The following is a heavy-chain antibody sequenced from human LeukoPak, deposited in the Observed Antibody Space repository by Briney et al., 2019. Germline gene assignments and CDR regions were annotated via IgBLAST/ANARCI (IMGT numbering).Heavy chain of an antibody. CDR3: VRDYRGFDY. V-gene: IGHV3-48*03. J-gene: IGHJ4*02. D-gene: IGHD1-26*01. Sequence: PGGSLRLSCAASGFTFSSYESNWVRQAPGKGLEWVSYITTSGSTIYYADSVKGRFTISRENAKNSLYLQMNSLRAEDTAVYYCVRDYRGFDYWGQGTLVTVSS. CDR1: GFTFSSYE. CDR2: ITTSGSTI.